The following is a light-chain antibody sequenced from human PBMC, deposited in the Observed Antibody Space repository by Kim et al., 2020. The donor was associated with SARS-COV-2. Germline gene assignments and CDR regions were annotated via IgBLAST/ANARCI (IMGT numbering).Light chain of an antibody. J-gene: IGKJ4*01. CDR3: QTYNNRPPGLT. CDR2: GAS. Sequence: EIVMTQSPATLSVSPGERATLSCRASQSVSSNLAWYQQKPGQAPRLLIYGASIRATGIPVRFSGRGSGTEFTLTISSLQSEDFAVYYCQTYNNRPPGLTFGGGTKVDIK. V-gene: IGKV3-15*01. CDR1: QSVSSN.